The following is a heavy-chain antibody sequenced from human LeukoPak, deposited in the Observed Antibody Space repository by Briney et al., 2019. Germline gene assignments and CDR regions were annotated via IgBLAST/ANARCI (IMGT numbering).Heavy chain of an antibody. CDR2: IYTSGST. J-gene: IGHJ4*02. V-gene: IGHV4-61*02. CDR1: GGSISSGSYY. D-gene: IGHD1-26*01. CDR3: ARIEVGATPAYFDY. Sequence: SQTLSLTCTVSGGSISSGSYYWSWIRQPAGKGLEWIGRIYTSGSTNYNPSFKSRVTISVDTSKNQFSLKLSSVTAADTAVYYCARIEVGATPAYFDYWGQGTLVTVSS.